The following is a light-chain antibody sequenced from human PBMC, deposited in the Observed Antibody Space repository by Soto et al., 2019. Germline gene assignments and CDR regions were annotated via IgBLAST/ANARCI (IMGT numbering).Light chain of an antibody. CDR2: DVS. CDR3: PQDIDMPVS. J-gene: IGKJ5*01. Sequence: EISMSRFTASLSSSSGEGATLSCRAAQDATANFAWYQLRRGQHPPLLIYDVSTRATGVPARFSGSGSGTEFTLTIGGLHSKDFGRTCCPQDIDMPVSFGPGTRL. V-gene: IGKV3-15*01. CDR1: QDATAN.